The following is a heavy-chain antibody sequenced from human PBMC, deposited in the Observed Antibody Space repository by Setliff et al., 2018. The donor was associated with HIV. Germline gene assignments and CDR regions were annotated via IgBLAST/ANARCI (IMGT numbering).Heavy chain of an antibody. CDR3: ARRLQFWEFLHGVGGLDV. J-gene: IGHJ6*02. CDR1: GYPISSGYY. CDR2: IYHSGTT. V-gene: IGHV4-38-2*02. Sequence: SETLSLTCTVSGYPISSGYYWGWIRQPPGKGLEWIWSIYHSGTTYYNPSLKSRVTISVDTSKNQFSLKLSSATAADTAVYYCARRLQFWEFLHGVGGLDVWGQGTTVTVSS. D-gene: IGHD3-3*01.